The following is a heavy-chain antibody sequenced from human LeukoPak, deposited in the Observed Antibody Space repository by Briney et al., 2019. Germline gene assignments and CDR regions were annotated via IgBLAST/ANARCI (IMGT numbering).Heavy chain of an antibody. Sequence: PGGSLRLSCTASGFIFSSFNMNWVRQAPGKGLEWVSSISSSSSYIYYADSVKGRFTISRDNAKNSLYLQMNSLRAEDTAVYYCARDPIYGGTVPYYFDYWGQGTLVTVSS. V-gene: IGHV3-21*01. CDR1: GFIFSSFN. J-gene: IGHJ4*02. CDR3: ARDPIYGGTVPYYFDY. D-gene: IGHD4-23*01. CDR2: ISSSSSYI.